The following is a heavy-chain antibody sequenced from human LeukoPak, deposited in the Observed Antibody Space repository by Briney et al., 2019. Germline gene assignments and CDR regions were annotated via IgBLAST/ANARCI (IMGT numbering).Heavy chain of an antibody. D-gene: IGHD3-9*01. Sequence: SETLSLTCTVSGDSITSGSYYWGWIRQPPGRGLEWIGSIYYSGNTYYNPSLKSRVTISVDTSNNEFSLRLTSVTAADTAVYYCARAFLTGYYDYWGQGTLVTVSS. V-gene: IGHV4-39*07. J-gene: IGHJ4*02. CDR3: ARAFLTGYYDY. CDR1: GDSITSGSYY. CDR2: IYYSGNT.